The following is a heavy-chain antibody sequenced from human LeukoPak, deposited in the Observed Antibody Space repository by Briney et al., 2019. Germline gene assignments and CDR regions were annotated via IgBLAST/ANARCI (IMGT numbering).Heavy chain of an antibody. CDR3: AGANYYYDSSGYYYNYYFDS. J-gene: IGHJ4*02. V-gene: IGHV4-30-2*01. D-gene: IGHD3-22*01. Sequence: PSQTLSLTCGVSGDSSSSGSFAWSWIRQPPGKGLEWIGYIYRSGTTHYNPSLKSRVTISADRSKNQFSLRLSSMTAADTAVYYCAGANYYYDSSGYYYNYYFDSWGQGALVTVSP. CDR2: IYRSGTT. CDR1: GDSSSSGSFA.